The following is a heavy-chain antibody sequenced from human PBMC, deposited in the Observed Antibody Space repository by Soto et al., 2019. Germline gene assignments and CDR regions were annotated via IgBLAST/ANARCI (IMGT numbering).Heavy chain of an antibody. CDR1: GYTFTSYD. CDR2: MNPNSGNT. V-gene: IGHV1-8*01. CDR3: ATRPLANAFDI. J-gene: IGHJ3*02. D-gene: IGHD3-3*02. Sequence: ASVKVSCKASGYTFTSYDINWVRQATGQGLEWMGWMNPNSGNTGYAQKFQGRVTMTEDTSTDTAYMELSSLRSEDTAVYYCATRPLANAFDIWGQGTMVTVSS.